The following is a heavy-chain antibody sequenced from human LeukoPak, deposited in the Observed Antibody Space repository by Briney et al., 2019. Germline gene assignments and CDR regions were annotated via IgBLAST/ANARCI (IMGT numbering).Heavy chain of an antibody. CDR2: INPSGGST. V-gene: IGHV1-46*01. CDR1: GYTFTSYY. Sequence: ASVKVSCKASGYTFTSYYMHWVRQAPGQGLEWMGIINPSGGSTNYAQKFQGRVTSTADKSTSTAYMELSSLRSEDTAVYYCAREVVAALGTSYGMDVWGQGTTVSVSS. CDR3: AREVVAALGTSYGMDV. J-gene: IGHJ6*02. D-gene: IGHD2-15*01.